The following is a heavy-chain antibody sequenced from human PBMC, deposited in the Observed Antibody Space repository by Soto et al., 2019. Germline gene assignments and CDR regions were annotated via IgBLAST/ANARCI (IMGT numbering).Heavy chain of an antibody. Sequence: QVQLVQSGAEVRKPGASVKVSCKASGYTFTSSGISWLRQAPGQGLEWMGWISTYNGDTNDAPKFQDRVTMTIDRSTSTAYMEVRSLRSDDAAVYYCARAGAAPYYYYGMDVWGQGTRVTVSS. J-gene: IGHJ6*02. V-gene: IGHV1-18*01. CDR2: ISTYNGDT. CDR1: GYTFTSSG. CDR3: ARAGAAPYYYYGMDV. D-gene: IGHD2-15*01.